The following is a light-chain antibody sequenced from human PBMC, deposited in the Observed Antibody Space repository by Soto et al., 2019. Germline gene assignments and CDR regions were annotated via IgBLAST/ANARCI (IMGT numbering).Light chain of an antibody. CDR2: KAS. J-gene: IGKJ4*01. V-gene: IGKV1-5*03. Sequence: DIQMTQSPSTLSGSVGDRVTITCRASQTISSWLAWYQQKPGKAPKVPIYKASSLESGVPSRFSGSGYGTEFTLTISSLQPDDFATYYCQQYNSYSVTFGGGTKVDIK. CDR1: QTISSW. CDR3: QQYNSYSVT.